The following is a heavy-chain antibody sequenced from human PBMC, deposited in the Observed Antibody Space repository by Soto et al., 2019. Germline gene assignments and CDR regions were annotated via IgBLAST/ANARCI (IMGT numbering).Heavy chain of an antibody. CDR3: ARGRATVAVIAY. Sequence: ASVKVSCKASGYTFTCYDINWVRQATGQGLEWMGWMNPNSGNTGYAQKFQGRVTMTRNTSISTAYMELSSLRSEDTAAYYCARGRATVAVIAYWGQGTLVTVSS. CDR1: GYTFTCYD. J-gene: IGHJ4*02. CDR2: MNPNSGNT. D-gene: IGHD6-19*01. V-gene: IGHV1-8*01.